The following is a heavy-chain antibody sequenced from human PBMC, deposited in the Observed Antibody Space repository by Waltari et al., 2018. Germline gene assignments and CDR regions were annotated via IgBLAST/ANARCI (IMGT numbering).Heavy chain of an antibody. CDR3: VRRAPVYYDSWRETYGIDV. V-gene: IGHV1-2*06. CDR2: INPGRGAT. D-gene: IGHD3-3*01. Sequence: QVQLVQSGAEVTKPGASVKVSCKASGYTFTDYYMNFVRQAPGQGLEWMGRINPGRGATNNAQKLQGRCIITRDTSINTAYMELSSLTFDDTAVYYCVRRAPVYYDSWRETYGIDVWGEGTTVTVSS. CDR1: GYTFTDYY. J-gene: IGHJ6*01.